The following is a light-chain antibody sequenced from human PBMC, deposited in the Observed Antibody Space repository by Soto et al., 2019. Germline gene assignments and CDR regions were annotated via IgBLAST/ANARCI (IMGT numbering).Light chain of an antibody. CDR1: QSVSSF. CDR2: DAS. J-gene: IGKJ1*01. Sequence: DIVLTQSPATLSLSPGERATLSCRASQSVSSFLAWYQQKPGQAPRLLIYDASNRATGIPARFSGSGSGTDFTLTISRLEPEDFAVYYCQQYGSSRWTFGQGTKVEIK. V-gene: IGKV3-20*01. CDR3: QQYGSSRWT.